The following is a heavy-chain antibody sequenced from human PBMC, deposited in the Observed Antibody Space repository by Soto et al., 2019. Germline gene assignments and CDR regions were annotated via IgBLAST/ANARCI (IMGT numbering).Heavy chain of an antibody. Sequence: QVQLQQWGAGLLKPSETLSLTCAVYGGSFSGYYWSWIRQPPGKGLEWIGEINHSGSTNYNPSLTLRITISVATTKRQFSLHQRSVTSPYTAVYYCARVRVATLPDPGQVQDYWGQGTLVPVSS. CDR2: INHSGST. CDR3: ARVRVATLPDPGQVQDY. CDR1: GGSFSGYY. J-gene: IGHJ4*02. V-gene: IGHV4-34*01. D-gene: IGHD5-12*01.